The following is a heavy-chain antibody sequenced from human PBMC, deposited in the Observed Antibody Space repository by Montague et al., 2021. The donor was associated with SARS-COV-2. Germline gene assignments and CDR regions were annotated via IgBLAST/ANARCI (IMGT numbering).Heavy chain of an antibody. CDR2: IFHDGTS. V-gene: IGHV4-4*02. D-gene: IGHD2/OR15-2a*01. CDR1: GESMTRSW. Sequence: SETLSLTCAVSGESMTRSWWTWVRQPPGQRLQWIGEIFHDGTSXSXYXXALKRRVTISIDTSKNQFFLRLSSVTAADTALYFCTRARSKAIDYWGQGALVTVSS. CDR3: TRARSKAIDY. J-gene: IGHJ4*02.